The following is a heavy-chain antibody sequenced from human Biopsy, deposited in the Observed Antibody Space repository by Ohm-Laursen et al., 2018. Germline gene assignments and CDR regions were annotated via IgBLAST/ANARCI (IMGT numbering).Heavy chain of an antibody. CDR1: GASIRESSSY. V-gene: IGHV4-39*01. Sequence: SETLSLTCTVSGASIRESSSYWNWVRQPPGKGLEWIGNIYHSGSTYYNPSLKSRVTISVEKSKNQFSLKLSSVTAADTAVYYCARLEWRDTFFDFWGQGRLVTVSS. CDR2: IYHSGST. J-gene: IGHJ4*02. CDR3: ARLEWRDTFFDF. D-gene: IGHD3-3*01.